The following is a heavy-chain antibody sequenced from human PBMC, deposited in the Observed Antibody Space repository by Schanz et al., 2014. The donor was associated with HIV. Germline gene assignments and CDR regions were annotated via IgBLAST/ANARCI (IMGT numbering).Heavy chain of an antibody. J-gene: IGHJ4*02. CDR1: GFTFSDYA. D-gene: IGHD3-22*01. Sequence: EVQLVESGGGLVQPGGSLRLSCAASGFTFSDYAMSWVRQAPGKGLEWVAGVSDNGASAYYADSVEGRFTISRDNSKNTLYLQMNSLRAEDTAVYYCAKDPHWNYYDSSGYPYYFDYWGQGTLVTVSS. CDR3: AKDPHWNYYDSSGYPYYFDY. CDR2: VSDNGASA. V-gene: IGHV3-23*04.